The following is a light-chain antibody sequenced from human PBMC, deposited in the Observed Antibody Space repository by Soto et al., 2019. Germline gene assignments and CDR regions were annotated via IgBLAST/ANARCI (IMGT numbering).Light chain of an antibody. CDR2: ATS. CDR3: QQTYTTPRT. J-gene: IGKJ1*01. CDR1: QTVSTY. Sequence: DTQMTQSPSSLSASVGDRISISCRASQTVSTYLNWYQQKPGKAPTLLISATSTLQSGVPSRFSGSGSGTDLTLTITSLQPEDFATYYCQQTYTTPRTFGQGTKVAIK. V-gene: IGKV1-39*01.